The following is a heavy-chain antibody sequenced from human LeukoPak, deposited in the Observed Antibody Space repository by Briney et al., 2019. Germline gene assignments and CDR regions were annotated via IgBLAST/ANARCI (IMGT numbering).Heavy chain of an antibody. J-gene: IGHJ4*02. D-gene: IGHD3-22*01. Sequence: GGSLRLSCAASGFTFDDYAMHWVRQAPGKGLEWVSGISWNSGSIGYADSVKGRFTISRDNAKNSLYLQMNSLRAEDTALYYCAKDPHAYYDSSGYHDYWGQGTLVTVSS. CDR1: GFTFDDYA. V-gene: IGHV3-9*01. CDR2: ISWNSGSI. CDR3: AKDPHAYYDSSGYHDY.